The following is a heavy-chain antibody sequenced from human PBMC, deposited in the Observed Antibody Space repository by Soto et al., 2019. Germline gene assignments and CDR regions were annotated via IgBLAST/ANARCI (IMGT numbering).Heavy chain of an antibody. CDR2: ISGSGGTT. V-gene: IGHV3-23*01. D-gene: IGHD6-13*01. Sequence: EVQLLESGGGLVQPEGSLRLSCAASGFSFSTYAMSWVRQAPGKVLEWVSGISGSGGTTYYADSVKGRFTISRDNSKNTLYLQVNSLRAEDTAVYYCAKDQAAAGTISRYFQHWGQGTLVTVSS. J-gene: IGHJ1*01. CDR1: GFSFSTYA. CDR3: AKDQAAAGTISRYFQH.